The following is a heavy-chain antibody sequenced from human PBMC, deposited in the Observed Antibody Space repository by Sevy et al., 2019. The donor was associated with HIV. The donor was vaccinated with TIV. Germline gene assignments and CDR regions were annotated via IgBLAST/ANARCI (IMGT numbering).Heavy chain of an antibody. V-gene: IGHV3-15*01. D-gene: IGHD3-3*01. J-gene: IGHJ5*02. CDR1: GYTFNNAW. CDR3: TGATVFGATWFDP. Sequence: GGSLRLSCAASGYTFNNAWMSWVRQAPGKGLEWLCRIKSKTDGGSAEYASPVKGRFTISRDDSKSTLYLQMNRLRTEDTGVYYCTGATVFGATWFDPWGQGALVTVSS. CDR2: IKSKTDGGSA.